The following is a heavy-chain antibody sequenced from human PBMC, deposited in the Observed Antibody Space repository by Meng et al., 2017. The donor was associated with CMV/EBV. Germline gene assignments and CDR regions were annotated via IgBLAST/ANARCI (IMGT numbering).Heavy chain of an antibody. CDR2: VSSDGANK. V-gene: IGHV3-30-3*01. CDR1: GFTFSSYA. Sequence: GGSLRLSCAASGFTFSSYAMHWVRQAPGKGLEWVAVVSSDGANKYYGDSVKGRFTVSRDNSKNTLYLQMNSLRTEDTALYYCARDPHYDFWVEGSNGMDVWGQGTTVTVSS. D-gene: IGHD3-3*01. J-gene: IGHJ6*02. CDR3: ARDPHYDFWVEGSNGMDV.